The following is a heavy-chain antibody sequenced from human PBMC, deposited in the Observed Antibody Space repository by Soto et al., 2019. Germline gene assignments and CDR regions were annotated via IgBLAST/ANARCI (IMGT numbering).Heavy chain of an antibody. V-gene: IGHV1-69*01. D-gene: IGHD3-22*01. CDR1: GGLFSSYA. Sequence: QEQLVQSGAEVKKSGSSVKVSCKDTGGLFSSYAVSWVRQAPGQGLEWMGGIIPVFDTVYYAQKFQGRVTITADESTKTANRELSSLISEDTAMYYCARGGGGYVWFNEFWGQGTRVTVSS. J-gene: IGHJ4*02. CDR3: ARGGGGYVWFNEF. CDR2: IIPVFDTV.